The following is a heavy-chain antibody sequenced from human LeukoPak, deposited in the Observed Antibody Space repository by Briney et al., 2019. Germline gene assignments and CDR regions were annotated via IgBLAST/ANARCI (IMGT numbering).Heavy chain of an antibody. CDR2: IYYSGST. CDR1: GGSISSGDYY. J-gene: IGHJ5*02. V-gene: IGHV4-30-4*01. Sequence: SETLSLTCTVSGGSISSGDYYWSWIRQPPGKGLEWIGYIYYSGSTYYNPSLKSRVTISVDTSKNQFSLKLSSVTAADTAAYYCARGRMVRGVIIWFDPWGQGTLVTVSS. D-gene: IGHD3-10*01. CDR3: ARGRMVRGVIIWFDP.